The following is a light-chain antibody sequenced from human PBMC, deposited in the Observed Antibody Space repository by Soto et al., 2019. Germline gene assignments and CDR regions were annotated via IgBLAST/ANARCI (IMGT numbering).Light chain of an antibody. J-gene: IGKJ3*01. V-gene: IGKV1-5*03. CDR1: QSITGW. Sequence: EIQMTQSPSTLSASVGDRVTISCRASQSITGWLAWFQQKPGKATKLLISKASNLESGVPSRFSGSRSGTDFTLTISRLEPEDFSVYYCHQYGTAPLTFGPGTKVDIK. CDR3: HQYGTAPLT. CDR2: KAS.